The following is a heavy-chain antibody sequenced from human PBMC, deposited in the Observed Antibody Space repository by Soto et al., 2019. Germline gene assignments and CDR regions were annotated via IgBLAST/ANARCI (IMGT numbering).Heavy chain of an antibody. CDR1: EGIFSNFT. D-gene: IGHD6-6*01. Sequence: QVQLVQSGAEVKKPGSSVKVSCRASEGIFSNFTINWVRQAPEQGLEWMGRIIPILDLPTYAQKFQGRVTITADTSTGTAYMDLSSLRSDHSAVYYCAREPPRPTGGYFYYYMDVWGTGTTVTVSS. CDR3: AREPPRPTGGYFYYYMDV. V-gene: IGHV1-69*08. CDR2: IIPILDLP. J-gene: IGHJ6*03.